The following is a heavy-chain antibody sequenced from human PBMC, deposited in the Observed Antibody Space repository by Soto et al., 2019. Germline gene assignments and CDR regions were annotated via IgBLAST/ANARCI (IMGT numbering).Heavy chain of an antibody. Sequence: GGSLRLSCAASGFIFSNSWMTWVRPAPGKGPEWVANIKQVGGEKYYVDSVKGRFIISRDNARNSLYLQMNSLGAEDTAVYYCAREADMGGVLISNFDYWGQGIPVTVSS. J-gene: IGHJ4*02. D-gene: IGHD3-16*01. V-gene: IGHV3-7*01. CDR3: AREADMGGVLISNFDY. CDR1: GFIFSNSW. CDR2: IKQVGGEK.